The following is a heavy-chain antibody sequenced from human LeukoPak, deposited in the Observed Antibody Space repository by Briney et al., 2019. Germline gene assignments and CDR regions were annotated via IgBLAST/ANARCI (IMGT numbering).Heavy chain of an antibody. CDR3: AKDPSRPAYYYYGMDV. CDR1: GFIFSSEA. CDR2: ISVSGGST. Sequence: PGRSLRLSCAASGFIFSSEAMSWVRQAPGKGLEWVSAISVSGGSTYYADSVKGRFTISRDNSKNTLYLQMNSLRAEDTAVYYCAKDPSRPAYYYYGMDVWGQGTTVTVSS. J-gene: IGHJ6*02. V-gene: IGHV3-23*01.